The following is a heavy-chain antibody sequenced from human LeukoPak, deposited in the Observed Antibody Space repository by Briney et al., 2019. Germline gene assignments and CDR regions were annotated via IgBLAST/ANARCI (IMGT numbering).Heavy chain of an antibody. CDR1: GGSISSYY. J-gene: IGHJ4*02. CDR2: IYYSGST. Sequence: SETPSLTCTVSGGSISSYYWSWIRQPPGKGLEWIGYIYYSGSTNYNPSLKSRVTISVDTSKNQFSLKLSSVTAADTAVYYCARDRYYYGSGSYFDYWGQGTLVTVSS. CDR3: ARDRYYYGSGSYFDY. D-gene: IGHD3-10*01. V-gene: IGHV4-59*01.